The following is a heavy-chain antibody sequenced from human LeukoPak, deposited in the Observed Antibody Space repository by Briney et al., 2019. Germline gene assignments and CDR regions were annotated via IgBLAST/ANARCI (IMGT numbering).Heavy chain of an antibody. Sequence: GGSLRLSCAASGFTFDDYTMHWVRQAPGKGLEWVSLISWDGGSTYYADSVKGRFTISRDNSKNSLYLQMNSLRTEDTALYYCAKDESTTGTTSLDYWGQGTLVTVSS. J-gene: IGHJ4*02. V-gene: IGHV3-43*01. CDR2: ISWDGGST. CDR1: GFTFDDYT. D-gene: IGHD1-1*01. CDR3: AKDESTTGTTSLDY.